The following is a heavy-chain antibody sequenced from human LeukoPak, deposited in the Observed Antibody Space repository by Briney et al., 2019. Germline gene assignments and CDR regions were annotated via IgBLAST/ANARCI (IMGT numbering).Heavy chain of an antibody. V-gene: IGHV4-34*01. CDR3: ARGCLRSGFWSGYYKSPHDY. D-gene: IGHD3-3*01. CDR1: GGSFSGYY. Sequence: PSETLSLTCAVYGGSFSGYYWSWIRQPPGKGLEWIGEINHSGSTNYNPSLKSRVTISVDTSKNQFSLKLSSVTAADTAVYYCARGCLRSGFWSGYYKSPHDYWGQGTLVTVSS. J-gene: IGHJ4*02. CDR2: INHSGST.